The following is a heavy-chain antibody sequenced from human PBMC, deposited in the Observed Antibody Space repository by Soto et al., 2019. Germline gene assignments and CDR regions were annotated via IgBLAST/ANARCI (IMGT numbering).Heavy chain of an antibody. J-gene: IGHJ6*02. CDR3: ARDCHPYHYDSSGYYNLFYHYGLDV. Sequence: QVQLVQSGAEGKKPGSSVKVSCKASGDTFNSYAISWVRQAPGQGLEWMGGIIPNFGTANYAQKFQGRLTITADESAGTVYMELSSLRSEDTAVYYCARDCHPYHYDSSGYYNLFYHYGLDVWGQGTTVTVSS. D-gene: IGHD3-22*01. V-gene: IGHV1-69*01. CDR1: GDTFNSYA. CDR2: IIPNFGTA.